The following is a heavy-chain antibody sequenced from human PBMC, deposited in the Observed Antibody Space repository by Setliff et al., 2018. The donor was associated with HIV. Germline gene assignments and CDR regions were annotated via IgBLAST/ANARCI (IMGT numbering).Heavy chain of an antibody. V-gene: IGHV4-34*01. CDR1: GGSFSGYY. CDR2: INHSGST. D-gene: IGHD2-15*01. J-gene: IGHJ3*02. Sequence: PSETLSLTCAVYGGSFSGYYWSWIRQPPGKGLEWIGEINHSGSTNYNPSLKSRVTISTDTSKNQFSLKLSSVTAADTAVYYCARRIQLRDSSGRSCWTFDIWGQGTMVTVSS. CDR3: ARRIQLRDSSGRSCWTFDI.